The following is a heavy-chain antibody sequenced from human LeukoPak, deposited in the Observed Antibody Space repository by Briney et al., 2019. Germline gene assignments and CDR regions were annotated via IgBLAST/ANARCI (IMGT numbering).Heavy chain of an antibody. Sequence: SETLSLTCTVSGGSISNYYWNWIRQPAGKELEWIGRIYTSGSTNYNPSLKSRLTMSMDTSKNQFSLRLSSVTAADTAVYYCARASDDFGDCGFDYWGQGTLVTVSS. CDR1: GGSISNYY. J-gene: IGHJ4*02. CDR2: IYTSGST. V-gene: IGHV4-4*07. CDR3: ARASDDFGDCGFDY. D-gene: IGHD4-17*01.